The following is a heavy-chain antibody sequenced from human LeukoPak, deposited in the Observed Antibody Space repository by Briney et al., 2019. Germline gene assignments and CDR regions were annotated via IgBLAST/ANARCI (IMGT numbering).Heavy chain of an antibody. D-gene: IGHD3-10*01. CDR1: GFTFSSYA. CDR2: ISGSGEST. Sequence: PGGSLRLSCAASGFTFSSYAMSWVRQAPGKGLEWVSTISGSGESTYYADSVKGRFTISRDNSKNTLYLQMNSLRAEDTAVYYCAKWGSGSYYKGSFDCWGQGTLVTVSS. J-gene: IGHJ4*02. V-gene: IGHV3-23*01. CDR3: AKWGSGSYYKGSFDC.